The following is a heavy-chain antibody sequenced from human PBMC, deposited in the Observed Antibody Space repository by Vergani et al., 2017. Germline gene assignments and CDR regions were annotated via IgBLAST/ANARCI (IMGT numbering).Heavy chain of an antibody. J-gene: IGHJ6*03. CDR2: TYFMSMWYN. CDR1: GDRVSNKSAG. CDR3: AREDISLTVEGANYMDI. Sequence: QVQLHQSGPGLVKPSQTLSLTCAISGDRVSNKSAGWNWIRQPPSRGLGWLGRTYFMSMWYNDYAASVKSRMTINSDTSKNLFSLQLQSVTPEDTAVYYCAREDISLTVEGANYMDIWGKGTTVTVSS. D-gene: IGHD3-22*01. V-gene: IGHV6-1*01.